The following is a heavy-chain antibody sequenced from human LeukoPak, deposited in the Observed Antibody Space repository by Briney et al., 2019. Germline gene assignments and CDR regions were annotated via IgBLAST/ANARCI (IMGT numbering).Heavy chain of an antibody. CDR1: GGSFSGYY. Sequence: SETLSLTCAVYGGSFSGYYWSWIRQPPGKGLEWIGEINHSGSTNYNPSLKSRVTISVDTSKNQFSLKLSSATAADTAVYYCARERGGYDQFDYWGQGTLVTVSS. V-gene: IGHV4-34*01. CDR3: ARERGGYDQFDY. D-gene: IGHD5-12*01. CDR2: INHSGST. J-gene: IGHJ4*02.